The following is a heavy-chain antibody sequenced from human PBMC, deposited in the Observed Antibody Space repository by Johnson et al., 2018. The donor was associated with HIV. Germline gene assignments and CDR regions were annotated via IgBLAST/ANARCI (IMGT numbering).Heavy chain of an antibody. CDR3: AGGVNGAFTI. CDR2: IKQDGSEK. V-gene: IGHV3-7*01. J-gene: IGHJ3*02. CDR1: GLTLSRDW. Sequence: VQLVESGGGLVQSGGSLRLSCAASGLTLSRDWMSWVRQAPGKGLEWVANIKQDGSEKYYVDSVKGRFTISRDNAKNSLNLQMSSLRAEDTAVYYCAGGVNGAFTIWGQGTMVTVSS. D-gene: IGHD2-8*01.